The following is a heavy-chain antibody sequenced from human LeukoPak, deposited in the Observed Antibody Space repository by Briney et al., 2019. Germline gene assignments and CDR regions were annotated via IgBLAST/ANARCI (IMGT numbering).Heavy chain of an antibody. J-gene: IGHJ5*02. V-gene: IGHV1-8*01. CDR1: GYTFTSYD. D-gene: IGHD3-10*01. Sequence: GASVKVSCKASGYTFTSYDINWVRQATGQGLEWMGWMNPNSGNTGYAQKFQGRVTMTRNTSISTAYMELSSLRSEDTAVYYCARRAPYRYYYGSGNPFDPRGQGTLVTVSS. CDR3: ARRAPYRYYYGSGNPFDP. CDR2: MNPNSGNT.